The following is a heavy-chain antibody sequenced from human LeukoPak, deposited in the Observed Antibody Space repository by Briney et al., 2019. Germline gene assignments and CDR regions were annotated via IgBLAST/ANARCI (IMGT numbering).Heavy chain of an antibody. Sequence: PGGSLRLSCAASGFTFSIYVMSWVRQAPGKGLEWVSSISSSSSYIYYADSVKGRFTISRDNAKNSLYLQMNSLRAEDTAVYYCARVAVAGTFDYWGQGTLVTVSS. D-gene: IGHD6-19*01. V-gene: IGHV3-21*01. CDR1: GFTFSIYV. CDR2: ISSSSSYI. CDR3: ARVAVAGTFDY. J-gene: IGHJ4*02.